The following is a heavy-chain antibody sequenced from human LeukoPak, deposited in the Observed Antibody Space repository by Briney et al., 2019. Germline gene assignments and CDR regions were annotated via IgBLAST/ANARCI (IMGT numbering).Heavy chain of an antibody. CDR3: ARHPPLIFMVRGVMVGRTNWFDP. CDR1: GYSISSGYY. J-gene: IGHJ5*02. D-gene: IGHD3-10*01. CDR2: IYHSGST. V-gene: IGHV4-38-2*02. Sequence: SETLSLTCTVSGYSISSGYYWGWIRQPPGKGLEWIGSIYHSGSTYYNPSLKSRVTISVDTSKNQFSLKLSSVTAADTAVYYCARHPPLIFMVRGVMVGRTNWFDPWGQGTLVTVSS.